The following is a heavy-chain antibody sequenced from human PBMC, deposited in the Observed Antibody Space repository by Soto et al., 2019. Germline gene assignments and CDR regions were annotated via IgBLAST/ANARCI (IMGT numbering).Heavy chain of an antibody. D-gene: IGHD2-8*01. V-gene: IGHV1-18*01. Sequence: QGQLVQSGPEVKKPGASVKVSCKASGYTFSRYGISWVRQAPGQGLEWMGWISGYNGDTKYAQKVQRRVTMTTDTSTYTAYMELRSLTSDDTAIYYCAKNGQPPYYYYGMDVWGQGTTVTVSS. CDR1: GYTFSRYG. J-gene: IGHJ6*02. CDR3: AKNGQPPYYYYGMDV. CDR2: ISGYNGDT.